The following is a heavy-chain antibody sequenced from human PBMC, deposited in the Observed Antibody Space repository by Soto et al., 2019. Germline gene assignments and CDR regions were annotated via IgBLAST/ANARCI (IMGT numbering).Heavy chain of an antibody. CDR1: GYTFTSEG. J-gene: IGHJ4*02. CDR2: ISAYNGNT. D-gene: IGHD3-10*01. Sequence: ASVEVSCKASGYTFTSEGISWVRQAPGQGLEWMGWISAYNGNTNHAQKLQGRVTMTTDTSPSTAYMELRSLRSDDTPVHSRATDVTMVRGVTGGYWGKGTLVTASS. CDR3: ATDVTMVRGVTGGY. V-gene: IGHV1-18*01.